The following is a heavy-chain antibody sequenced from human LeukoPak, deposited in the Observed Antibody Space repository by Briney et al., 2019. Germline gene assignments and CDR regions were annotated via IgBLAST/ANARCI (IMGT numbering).Heavy chain of an antibody. CDR2: INPNSGGT. Sequence: ASVKVSCKASGYTFTGSYMHWVRQAPGQGLEWMGWINPNSGGTNYAQKFQGRVTMTRDTSISTAYMELSRLRSDDTAVYYCAKSLYSSSSDWGNLFDPWGQGTLVTVSS. J-gene: IGHJ5*02. D-gene: IGHD6-13*01. V-gene: IGHV1-2*02. CDR3: AKSLYSSSSDWGNLFDP. CDR1: GYTFTGSY.